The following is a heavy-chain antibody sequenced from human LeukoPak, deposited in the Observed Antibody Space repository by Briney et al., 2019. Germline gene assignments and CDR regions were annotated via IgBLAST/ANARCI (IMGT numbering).Heavy chain of an antibody. CDR3: ARAPCSGDSCYYYYGMDV. CDR1: GITFSSYW. J-gene: IGHJ6*02. D-gene: IGHD2-15*01. Sequence: PGGPLRLSCAASGITFSSYWMHWVRQAPGKRLGWVSRISSDGSSTTYADSVKGRFTISRDNAKNTLYLQMNSLRAEDTAVYYCARAPCSGDSCYYYYGMDVWGQGTAVTVSS. CDR2: ISSDGSST. V-gene: IGHV3-74*01.